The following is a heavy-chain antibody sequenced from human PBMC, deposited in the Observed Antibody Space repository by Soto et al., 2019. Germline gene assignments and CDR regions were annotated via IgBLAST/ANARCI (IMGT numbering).Heavy chain of an antibody. V-gene: IGHV4-34*01. Sequence: SETLAITCAVSGGSFSGDYWTWIRQPPGEGLEWIGEINHSGSTNYNPPLKSRVTISIDTSKNQFSLNVTSVTAADTAVYYCARGPSKLNYWGQRTIVTVS. D-gene: IGHD1-1*01. J-gene: IGHJ4*02. CDR2: INHSGST. CDR1: GGSFSGDY. CDR3: ARGPSKLNY.